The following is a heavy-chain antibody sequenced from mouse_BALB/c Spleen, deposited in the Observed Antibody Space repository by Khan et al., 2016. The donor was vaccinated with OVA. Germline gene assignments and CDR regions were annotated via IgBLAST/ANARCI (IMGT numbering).Heavy chain of an antibody. J-gene: IGHJ1*01. CDR2: INPDNGDT. Sequence: VQLQQSGPELVKPGASVKMSCKASGYTFTDYCMKWLKQSHGKSLEWIGDINPDNGDTFYNQKFKDKATLTVDKSSSTAHMQINGLTSEDSAVYYCVRGLFDVWGAGTTVTVSS. CDR1: GYTFTDYC. CDR3: VRGLFDV. V-gene: IGHV1-19*01.